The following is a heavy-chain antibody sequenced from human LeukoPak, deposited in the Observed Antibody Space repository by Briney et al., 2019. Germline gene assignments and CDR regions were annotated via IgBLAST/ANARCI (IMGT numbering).Heavy chain of an antibody. CDR3: ARARTHYYYYMDV. Sequence: PSETLSLTCAVYAGSFSGYYWSWLRQPPGKGLEWIGEINHSGSTNYNPSLKSRVTISVDTSKNQFSLKLSSVTAADTAVYYCARARTHYYYYMDVWGKGTTVTVSS. CDR1: AGSFSGYY. J-gene: IGHJ6*03. V-gene: IGHV4-34*01. CDR2: INHSGST.